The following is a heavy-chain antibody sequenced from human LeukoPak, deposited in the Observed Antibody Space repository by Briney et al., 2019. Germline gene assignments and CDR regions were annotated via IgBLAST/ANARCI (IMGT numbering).Heavy chain of an antibody. CDR3: ARHLTMITVPRDAFDI. CDR1: GYNFTTYW. CDR2: IFPGDSDT. J-gene: IGHJ3*02. V-gene: IGHV5-51*01. D-gene: IGHD3-16*01. Sequence: GESLKISCKGSGYNFTTYWVAWVRHMPGKGLEWMGIIFPGDSDTRYRPSFQGQVTISADKSISTAYLQWSSLKASDTAMYYCARHLTMITVPRDAFDIWGQGTMVTVSS.